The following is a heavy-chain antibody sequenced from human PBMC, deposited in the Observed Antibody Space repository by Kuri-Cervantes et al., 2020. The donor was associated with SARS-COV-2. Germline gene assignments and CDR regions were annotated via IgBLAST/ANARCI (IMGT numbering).Heavy chain of an antibody. CDR1: GFTFSSYA. Sequence: ETLSLTCAASGFTFSSYAMSWVRQAPGKGLEWVSAISGSGGSTYYADSVKGRFTISRDNSKNTLYLQMNSLRAEDTAVYYCAKVHWSIVVAHDAFDIWGQGTMVTVSS. CDR2: ISGSGGST. D-gene: IGHD3-22*01. V-gene: IGHV3-23*01. J-gene: IGHJ3*02. CDR3: AKVHWSIVVAHDAFDI.